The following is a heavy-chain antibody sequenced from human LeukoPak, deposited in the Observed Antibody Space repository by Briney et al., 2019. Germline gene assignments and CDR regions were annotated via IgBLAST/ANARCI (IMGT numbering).Heavy chain of an antibody. CDR2: IDPNSGGT. CDR1: GYTFTDYY. Sequence: ASVTVSFTTSGYTFTDYYMHWVRQAPGQGRELMGWIDPNSGGTNYAHEFQGRVTMTRDTSISTAYMELSRLRSGDTAGYYCARGPRTNWFDPWGQGTLVTVSS. V-gene: IGHV1-2*02. CDR3: ARGPRTNWFDP. D-gene: IGHD1-14*01. J-gene: IGHJ5*02.